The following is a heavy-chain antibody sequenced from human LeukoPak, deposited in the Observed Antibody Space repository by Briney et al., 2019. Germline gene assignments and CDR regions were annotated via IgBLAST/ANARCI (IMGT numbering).Heavy chain of an antibody. CDR2: ISSSSKYI. D-gene: IGHD2-21*02. Sequence: GGSLRLSCAASGFTFSSYSMNWVRQAPGKGLEWVSSISSSSKYIYDADSVKGRFTVSRDNAKNSLYLQMNSQRAEDTAVYYCARDYLYCGGDCFVDDWGQGTLVTVSS. J-gene: IGHJ4*02. V-gene: IGHV3-21*01. CDR1: GFTFSSYS. CDR3: ARDYLYCGGDCFVDD.